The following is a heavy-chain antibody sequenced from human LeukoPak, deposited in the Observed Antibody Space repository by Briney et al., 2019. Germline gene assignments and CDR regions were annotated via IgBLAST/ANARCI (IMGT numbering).Heavy chain of an antibody. Sequence: GGSLRLSWAASGFTFSDYAMSWVRQAPGKGLEWVSVIYSGGSTYYADSVKGRFTISRDNSKNTLYLQMSSLRAEDTAIYYCARGGYCSGGSCYSHWGTFDIWGQGTMVTVSS. V-gene: IGHV3-23*03. CDR3: ARGGYCSGGSCYSHWGTFDI. D-gene: IGHD2-15*01. J-gene: IGHJ3*02. CDR2: IYSGGST. CDR1: GFTFSDYA.